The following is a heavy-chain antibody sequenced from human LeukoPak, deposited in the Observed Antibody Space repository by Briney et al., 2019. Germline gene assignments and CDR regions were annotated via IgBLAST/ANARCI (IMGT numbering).Heavy chain of an antibody. Sequence: ASVKVSCKASGYTFTSYYIHCVRQAPGKGLEWMGGFDPEDGETIYAQKFQGRVTMTEDTSTDTAYMELSSLRSEDTAVYYCATIYSSSYDWRNYWGQGTLVTVSS. CDR3: ATIYSSSYDWRNY. CDR1: GYTFTSYY. D-gene: IGHD6-6*01. V-gene: IGHV1-24*01. CDR2: FDPEDGET. J-gene: IGHJ4*02.